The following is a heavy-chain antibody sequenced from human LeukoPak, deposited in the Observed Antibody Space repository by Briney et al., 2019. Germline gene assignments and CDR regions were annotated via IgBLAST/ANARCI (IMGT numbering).Heavy chain of an antibody. J-gene: IGHJ4*02. V-gene: IGHV3-48*01. CDR2: ISSSSSTI. D-gene: IGHD3-9*01. CDR1: GFTFSSYS. Sequence: GGSLRLSCAASGFTFSSYSMNWVRQAPGKGLEWVSYISSSSSTIYYADSVKGRFTISRDNAKNSLYLQMNSLRAEDTAVYYCARGSVVDWLLPFDYWGQGTLVTVSS. CDR3: ARGSVVDWLLPFDY.